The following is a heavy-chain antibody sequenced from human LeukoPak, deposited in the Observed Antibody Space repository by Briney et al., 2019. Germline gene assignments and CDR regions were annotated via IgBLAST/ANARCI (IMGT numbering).Heavy chain of an antibody. Sequence: PSETLSLTCTVPGGSISSSSYYWGWIRQPPGKGLEWIGSIYYSGSTYYNPSLKSRVTISVDTSKNQFSLKLSSVTAADTAVYYCARGEAAENFDYWGQGTLVTVSS. CDR1: GGSISSSSYY. J-gene: IGHJ4*02. D-gene: IGHD6-13*01. CDR3: ARGEAAENFDY. CDR2: IYYSGST. V-gene: IGHV4-39*01.